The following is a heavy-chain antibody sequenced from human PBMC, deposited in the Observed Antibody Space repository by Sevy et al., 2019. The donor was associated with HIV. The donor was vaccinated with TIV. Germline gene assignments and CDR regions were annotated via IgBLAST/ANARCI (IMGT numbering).Heavy chain of an antibody. CDR2: LKNKASGGTV. D-gene: IGHD3-16*01. Sequence: GSLRLSCTASGFTFGDYTMNWVRQAPGKGLEWVAFLKNKASGGTVDHAASVKGRFTISRDDSKSIVYLQMNDLKTENTAVYYCTRWKGLQSIFDYWGQGALVTVSS. J-gene: IGHJ4*02. CDR1: GFTFGDYT. V-gene: IGHV3-49*04. CDR3: TRWKGLQSIFDY.